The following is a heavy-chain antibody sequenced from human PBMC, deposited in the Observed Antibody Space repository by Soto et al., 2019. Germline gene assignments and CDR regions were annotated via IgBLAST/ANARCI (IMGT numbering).Heavy chain of an antibody. CDR2: ISAYNGNT. D-gene: IGHD3-9*01. J-gene: IGHJ6*02. CDR3: ARDTLDYDILTGYYSYYYYYGMDV. Sequence: ASVKVSFKASGYTFTSYGISWVRQAPGQGLEWMGWISAYNGNTNYAQKLQGRVTMTTDTSTSTAYMELRSLRSDDTAVYYCARDTLDYDILTGYYSYYYYYGMDVWGQGTTVTVSS. CDR1: GYTFTSYG. V-gene: IGHV1-18*04.